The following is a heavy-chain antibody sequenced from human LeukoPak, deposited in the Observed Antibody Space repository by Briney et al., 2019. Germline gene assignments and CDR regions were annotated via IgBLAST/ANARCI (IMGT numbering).Heavy chain of an antibody. CDR1: GFTFSAYY. J-gene: IGHJ4*02. Sequence: PGGSLRLSCAASGFTFSAYYMNWLRQAPGKGLEWLSHISDSGTYTDYADSVKRRFTISRDNAKNSLYLQMNNLRAEDTAVYYCARGLVPGFLDYWGQGTPVTVSS. D-gene: IGHD4-11*01. V-gene: IGHV3-11*05. CDR2: ISDSGTYT. CDR3: ARGLVPGFLDY.